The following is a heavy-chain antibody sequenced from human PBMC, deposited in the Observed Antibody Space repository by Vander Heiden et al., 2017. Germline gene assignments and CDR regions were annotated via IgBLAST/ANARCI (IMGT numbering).Heavy chain of an antibody. CDR1: GFTFSSYA. CDR2: ISGSGGST. D-gene: IGHD6-25*01. J-gene: IGHJ4*02. CDR3: AKVYRARQMKPTAPRLHYFDY. V-gene: IGHV3-23*01. Sequence: EVQLLESGGGLVQPGRSLRLSCAASGFTFSSYAMSWVRQAPGKAAEGDSAISGSGGSTYYADSVKGRFTISRDNSKNTLYLQMNSLRAEDTAVYYCAKVYRARQMKPTAPRLHYFDYWGQGTLVTVSS.